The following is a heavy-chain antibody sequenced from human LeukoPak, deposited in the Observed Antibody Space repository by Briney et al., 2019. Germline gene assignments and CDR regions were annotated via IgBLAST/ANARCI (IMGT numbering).Heavy chain of an antibody. Sequence: GGSLRLSCAASGFTFSSYGMHWVRQAPGKGLEWVAVISYDGSNKYYADSVKGRFTISRDNSKNTLYLQMNSLRAEDTAVYYCAKAINYYDSSGYRPLGNTKYYYYYGMDVWGQGTTVTVSS. D-gene: IGHD3-22*01. CDR2: ISYDGSNK. CDR3: AKAINYYDSSGYRPLGNTKYYYYYGMDV. CDR1: GFTFSSYG. V-gene: IGHV3-30*18. J-gene: IGHJ6*02.